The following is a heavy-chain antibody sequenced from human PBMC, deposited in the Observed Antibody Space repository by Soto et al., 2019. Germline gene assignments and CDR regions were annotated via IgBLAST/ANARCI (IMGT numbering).Heavy chain of an antibody. V-gene: IGHV3-30-3*01. CDR2: ISYDGSNK. CDR1: GFTFSSYA. CDR3: ARDLVNYDSSGYYYYYGMDV. D-gene: IGHD3-22*01. Sequence: ESGGGVVQPGRSLRLSCAASGFTFSSYAMHWVRQAPGKGLEWVAVISYDGSNKYYADSVKGRFTISRDNSKNTLYLQMNSLRAEDTAVYYCARDLVNYDSSGYYYYYGMDVWGQGTTVTVSS. J-gene: IGHJ6*02.